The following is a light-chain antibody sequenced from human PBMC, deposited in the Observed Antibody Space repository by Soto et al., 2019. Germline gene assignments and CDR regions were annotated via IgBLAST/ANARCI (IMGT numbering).Light chain of an antibody. Sequence: QLVLTQSSSASASLGSSVKLTCTLSSGHSKNIIAWHQQQPGKAPRYLMKLDDSGNYNKGSGVPDRFSGSSSGADRYFTIAILQFEDEAYYYCGPWDTNPRVFGVGTKLTVL. CDR3: GPWDTNPRV. V-gene: IGLV4-60*02. J-gene: IGLJ2*01. CDR2: LDDSGNY. CDR1: SGHSKNI.